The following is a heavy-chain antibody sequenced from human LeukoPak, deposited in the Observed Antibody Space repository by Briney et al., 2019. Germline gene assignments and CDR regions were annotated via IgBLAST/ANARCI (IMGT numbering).Heavy chain of an antibody. Sequence: PSETLSLTCAVYGGSFSGYYWSWIHQPPGKGLEWIGEINHSGSTNYNPSPKSRVTISVDTSKNQFSLKLSSVTAADTAVYYCARRGFRTARPYYYYYMDVWGKGTTVTVSS. J-gene: IGHJ6*03. D-gene: IGHD6-6*01. V-gene: IGHV4-34*01. CDR2: INHSGST. CDR1: GGSFSGYY. CDR3: ARRGFRTARPYYYYYMDV.